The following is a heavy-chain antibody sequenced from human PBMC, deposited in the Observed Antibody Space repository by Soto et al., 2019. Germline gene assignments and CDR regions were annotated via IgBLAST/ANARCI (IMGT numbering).Heavy chain of an antibody. V-gene: IGHV1-18*01. D-gene: IGHD6-19*01. CDR1: GYSFTNYG. CDR3: ARDRGVAPPVAGNTHYYYYMDV. CDR2: ISAYNGDT. Sequence: QDPLVQSGGEVKKPGASVKVSCKASGYSFTNYGITWVRQAPGQGFEGMGWISAYNGDTNYAQKLQGRVTMTTDASTSTAYLELRSLSYDDTAGYYCARDRGVAPPVAGNTHYYYYMDVWGKGTTVTVAS. J-gene: IGHJ6*03.